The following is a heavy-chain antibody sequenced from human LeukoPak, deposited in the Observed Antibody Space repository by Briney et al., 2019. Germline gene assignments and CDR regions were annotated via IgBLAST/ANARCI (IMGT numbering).Heavy chain of an antibody. CDR1: GFTFSSYY. J-gene: IGHJ4*02. D-gene: IGHD3-16*01. CDR3: TRVSYADGGYFDY. V-gene: IGHV3-21*01. Sequence: GGSLRLSCAASGFTFSSYYMNWVRQAPGKGLEWVSSISRTTNYTYYTDSVKGRFTISRDNAKNSLYLQMNSLTAEDTAVYYCTRVSYADGGYFDYWGQGTLVTVSS. CDR2: ISRTTNYT.